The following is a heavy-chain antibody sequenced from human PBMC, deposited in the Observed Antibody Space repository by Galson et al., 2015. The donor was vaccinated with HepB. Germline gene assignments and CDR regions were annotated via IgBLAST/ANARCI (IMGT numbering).Heavy chain of an antibody. V-gene: IGHV1-46*03. CDR3: VRDDSGKWTFDY. Sequence: SVKVSCKASGYTFTSDHMHWVRQAPGQVFEWMGIMNPGGGSPRYAQKFQGRITMTRDTSTSTDYMELSGLTSEDTAVYYCVRDDSGKWTFDYWGQGTLVTVSS. CDR1: GYTFTSDH. J-gene: IGHJ4*02. D-gene: IGHD5-12*01. CDR2: MNPGGGSP.